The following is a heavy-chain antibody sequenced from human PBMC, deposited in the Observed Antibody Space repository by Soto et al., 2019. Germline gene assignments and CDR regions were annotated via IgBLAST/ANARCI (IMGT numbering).Heavy chain of an antibody. CDR2: IYPGDSDT. V-gene: IGHV5-51*01. J-gene: IGHJ3*02. CDR3: ASQRSYYYYSSTIDDAFDI. D-gene: IGHD3-22*01. Sequence: RGESLKISCKGSGYSFTSYWIGWVRQMPGKGLEWMGIIYPGDSDTRYSPSFQGQVTISADKSISTAYLQWSSLKASDTTMYYCASQRSYYYYSSTIDDAFDIWGQGTMVTVSS. CDR1: GYSFTSYW.